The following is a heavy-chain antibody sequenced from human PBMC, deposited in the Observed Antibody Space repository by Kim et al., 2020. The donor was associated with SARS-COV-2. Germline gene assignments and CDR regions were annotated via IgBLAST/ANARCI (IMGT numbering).Heavy chain of an antibody. V-gene: IGHV6-1*01. Sequence: SQTLSLTCAISGDSVSSNRVAWNWIRQSPSRGLEWLGRTYYRSKWYNDYAVSVKRRITINPDTSKNQFSLQLNSATPEDTAVYYCTRAGIAVAGTFGFDPWGQGTLVTVSS. J-gene: IGHJ5*02. CDR3: TRAGIAVAGTFGFDP. D-gene: IGHD6-19*01. CDR2: TYYRSKWYN. CDR1: GDSVSSNRVA.